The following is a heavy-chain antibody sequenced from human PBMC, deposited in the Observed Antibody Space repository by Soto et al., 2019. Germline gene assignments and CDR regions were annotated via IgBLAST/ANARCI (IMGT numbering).Heavy chain of an antibody. CDR3: AGHGGYSY. J-gene: IGHJ4*02. CDR2: FSGSGADT. CDR1: GFTLRTNG. D-gene: IGHD4-17*01. Sequence: GGSLRLSCAATGFTLRTNGMSWVRQAPGKGLEWVSSFSGSGADTYYADSLKGRFTISRDNSKDTLYLQMNSLRAEDTALYYCAGHGGYSYLGQGTLVTVSS. V-gene: IGHV3-23*01.